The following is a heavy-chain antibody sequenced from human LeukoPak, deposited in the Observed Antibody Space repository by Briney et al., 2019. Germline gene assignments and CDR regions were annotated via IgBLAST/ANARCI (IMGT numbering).Heavy chain of an antibody. Sequence: SETLSLTCTVSGGSISSSSYYWGWIRQPPGKGLEWIGGIYYSGSTYYNPSLKSRVTISVDTSKNQFSLKLSSVTAADTAVYYCARGSVYYYYYMDVWGKGTTVTVSS. CDR1: GGSISSSSYY. V-gene: IGHV4-39*01. CDR2: IYYSGST. CDR3: ARGSVYYYYYMDV. J-gene: IGHJ6*03. D-gene: IGHD3-10*01.